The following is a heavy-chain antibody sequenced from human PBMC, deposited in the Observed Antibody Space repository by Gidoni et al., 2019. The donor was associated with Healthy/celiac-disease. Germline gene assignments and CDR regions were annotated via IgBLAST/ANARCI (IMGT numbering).Heavy chain of an antibody. J-gene: IGHJ6*02. CDR3: AKDGAGGGSYSRGYYGMDV. D-gene: IGHD1-26*01. Sequence: EVQLLASGGGLVQPGGSLRLSCAASGFTFSSYAMSWVRQAPGKGLEWVSAIGGSGGSTYYAESVKGRFTSSRDNSKNTLYRQMNSLRAEDTAVYYCAKDGAGGGSYSRGYYGMDVWGQGTTVTVSS. V-gene: IGHV3-23*01. CDR1: GFTFSSYA. CDR2: IGGSGGST.